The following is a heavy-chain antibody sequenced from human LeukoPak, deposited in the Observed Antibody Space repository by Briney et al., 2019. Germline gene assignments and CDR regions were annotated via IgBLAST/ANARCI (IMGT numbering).Heavy chain of an antibody. CDR2: IYYSGST. D-gene: IGHD2-15*01. V-gene: IGHV4-39*07. J-gene: IGHJ5*02. CDR1: GGSISSSSYY. CDR3: ARDNFVECWFDP. Sequence: PSETLSLTCTVSGGSISSSSYYWGWIRQPPGKGLEWIGSIYYSGSTYYNPYLKSRVTISVDTSKHQSSLKLSSVTAADTAVYYCARDNFVECWFDPWGQGTLVNVSS.